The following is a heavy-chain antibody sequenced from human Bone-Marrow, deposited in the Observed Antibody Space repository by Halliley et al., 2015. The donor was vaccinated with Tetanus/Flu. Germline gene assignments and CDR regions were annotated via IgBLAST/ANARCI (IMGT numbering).Heavy chain of an antibody. J-gene: IGHJ6*02. D-gene: IGHD4-17*01. CDR3: ARVRGEQFSSSHSMDV. CDR2: IWYDGSNK. Sequence: SGFIFSSFGMHWVRQAPGKGLEWVAVIWYDGSNKFYSDSMKGRITISRDSSKNTLYLHMTSLTPEDTAVYYCARVRGEQFSSSHSMDVWGQGTPVTVSS. CDR1: GFIFSSFG. V-gene: IGHV3-33*01.